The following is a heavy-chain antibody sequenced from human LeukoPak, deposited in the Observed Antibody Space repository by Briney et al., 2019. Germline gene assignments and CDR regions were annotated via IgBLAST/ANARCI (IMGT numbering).Heavy chain of an antibody. CDR1: GYRFTGYY. CDR2: INPNSGGT. J-gene: IGHJ5*02. Sequence: GASVKVSCKASGYRFTGYYIHWMRQAPGQGLEWMGWINPNSGGTNYAQKFQGRVTMTRDTSISTAYMELSRLRSDDTAVYYCARGDIVVLPAGIPHNWFDPWGQGTLVTVSS. V-gene: IGHV1-2*02. D-gene: IGHD2-2*02. CDR3: ARGDIVVLPAGIPHNWFDP.